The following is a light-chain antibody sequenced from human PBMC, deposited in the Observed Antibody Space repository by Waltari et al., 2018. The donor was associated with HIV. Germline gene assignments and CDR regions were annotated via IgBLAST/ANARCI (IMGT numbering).Light chain of an antibody. Sequence: DIQMTQSPSTLSASVGDRVTITCRASQSISDWLAWYQQKPGKAPKLLIYKASSLESGVPSRFSGSGSGTEFTLTISSLQPDDFATYFCQQYNSYSTFGQGTKVEMK. V-gene: IGKV1-5*03. J-gene: IGKJ1*01. CDR3: QQYNSYST. CDR1: QSISDW. CDR2: KAS.